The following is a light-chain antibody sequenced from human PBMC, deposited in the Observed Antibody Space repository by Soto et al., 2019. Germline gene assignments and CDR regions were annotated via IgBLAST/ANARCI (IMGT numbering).Light chain of an antibody. Sequence: QSVVTQPACVSGSPGQSITISCTGTSSDVGSYNLVSWYQQHPGKAPKLMIYEGSKRPSGVSNRFSGSKSGNTASLTISGLQAEDEADYYCCSYAGSSFVVFGGGTKLTVL. CDR1: SSDVGSYNL. V-gene: IGLV2-23*01. CDR3: CSYAGSSFVV. CDR2: EGS. J-gene: IGLJ2*01.